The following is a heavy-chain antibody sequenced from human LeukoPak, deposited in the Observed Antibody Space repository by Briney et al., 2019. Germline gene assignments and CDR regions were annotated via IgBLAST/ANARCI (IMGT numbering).Heavy chain of an antibody. V-gene: IGHV4-61*02. CDR2: IYTSGST. CDR3: ARGREWELLSF. Sequence: PSQTLSLTCTVSGGSISSGSYYWSWIRQPAGKGLEWIGRIYTSGSTHYNPSPKRPVTISGDTSKNQLSLKLSSVTAADTAVYYCARGREWELLSFWGQGTLVTVSS. D-gene: IGHD1-26*01. J-gene: IGHJ4*02. CDR1: GGSISSGSYY.